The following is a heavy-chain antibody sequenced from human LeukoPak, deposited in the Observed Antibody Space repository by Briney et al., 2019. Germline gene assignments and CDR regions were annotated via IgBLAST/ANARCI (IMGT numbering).Heavy chain of an antibody. V-gene: IGHV3-23*01. CDR3: AKDQEQQLVPDYYYGMDV. CDR2: ISGSGGST. D-gene: IGHD6-13*01. CDR1: GFTFSSYA. Sequence: GGSLRLSCAASGFTFSSYAMSWVRQAPGKGLEWVSAISGSGGSTYYADSVKGRFTISRDNSKNTLYLQMNSLRAEDTAVYYCAKDQEQQLVPDYYYGMDVWGQGTMVTVSS. J-gene: IGHJ6*02.